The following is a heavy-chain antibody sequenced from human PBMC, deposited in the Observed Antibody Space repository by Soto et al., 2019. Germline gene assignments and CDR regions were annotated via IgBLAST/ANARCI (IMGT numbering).Heavy chain of an antibody. CDR2: ISAYNGNT. CDR1: GYAFTSYG. V-gene: IGHV1-18*01. CDR3: TKDSHRGIISPTPAY. Sequence: GASVKVSCKASGYAFTSYGISWVRQAPGQGLEWMGWISAYNGNTNYAQKLQGRVTMTTDTSTSTAYMELRSLRVEDTAIYYYTKDSHRGIISPTPAYWGKRTQVPGSS. J-gene: IGHJ4*02.